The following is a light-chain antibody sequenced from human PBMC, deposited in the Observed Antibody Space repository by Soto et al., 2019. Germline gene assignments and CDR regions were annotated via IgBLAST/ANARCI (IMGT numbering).Light chain of an antibody. V-gene: IGLV1-44*01. CDR2: SSN. CDR3: AAWDGSLNGVV. CDR1: SSNIGSHT. Sequence: QSVLTQPPSASGTPGQRVTIPCSGSSSNIGSHTVNWYQHLPGTAPKLLVYSSNQRPSGVPDRFSGSKSGTSASLAISGLQSEDEADYYCAAWDGSLNGVVFGGGTKLTVL. J-gene: IGLJ2*01.